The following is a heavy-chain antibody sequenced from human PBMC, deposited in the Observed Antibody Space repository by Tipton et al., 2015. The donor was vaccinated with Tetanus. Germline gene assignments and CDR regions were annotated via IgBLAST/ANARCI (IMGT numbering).Heavy chain of an antibody. J-gene: IGHJ4*02. Sequence: SLRLSCAASGFIFSSYGIHWVRQAPGKGLEWLAVSWYDGTDKNYADSVKGRFTISRDNSKNTLYLQMNSPRAEDTALYYCAREADCSGGSCFSGDFDTWGQGTQVTVSS. CDR3: AREADCSGGSCFSGDFDT. V-gene: IGHV3-33*01. CDR1: GFIFSSYG. D-gene: IGHD2-15*01. CDR2: SWYDGTDK.